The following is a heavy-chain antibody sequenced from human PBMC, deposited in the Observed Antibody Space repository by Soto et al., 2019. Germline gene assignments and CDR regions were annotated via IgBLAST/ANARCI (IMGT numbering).Heavy chain of an antibody. J-gene: IGHJ4*02. D-gene: IGHD3-22*01. CDR3: ARGDHYDSRGYYPGDY. CDR2: INAGNGNT. Sequence: ASVKVSCKASGYALTSYAMHWVRQAPGQRLEWMGWINAGNGNTKYSQKFQGRVTITRDTSASTAYMELSSLRSEDTAVYYCARGDHYDSRGYYPGDYWGQGTLVTVSS. CDR1: GYALTSYA. V-gene: IGHV1-3*01.